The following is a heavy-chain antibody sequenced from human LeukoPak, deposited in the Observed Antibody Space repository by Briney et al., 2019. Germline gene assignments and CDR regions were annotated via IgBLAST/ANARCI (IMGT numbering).Heavy chain of an antibody. CDR3: VREYNYYDSSGWDAFEI. V-gene: IGHV4-59*01. Sequence: PSETLSLTCTVSGGSISTYYWNWIRQPPGKGLEWIGYIYYSGGTNYNPSLTGRVTISVDTSKNQFSLKLSSVTAADTAVYYCVREYNYYDSSGWDAFEIWGQGTMVTVSS. D-gene: IGHD3-22*01. J-gene: IGHJ3*02. CDR1: GGSISTYY. CDR2: IYYSGGT.